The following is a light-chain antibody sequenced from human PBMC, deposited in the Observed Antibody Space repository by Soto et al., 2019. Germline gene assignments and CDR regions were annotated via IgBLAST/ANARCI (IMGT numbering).Light chain of an antibody. J-gene: IGKJ4*01. V-gene: IGKV3D-15*01. CDR1: QSVGND. CDR3: QQYNNWPLT. CDR2: DAS. Sequence: EIVMTQSPATLSVSPGDRVALSCRASQSVGNDLAWYQQKPGQAPRLLIYDASTRATGIPARFSGSGSGAEFTLTISSLLSEDFAVYSCQQYNNWPLTFGGGTKVDIK.